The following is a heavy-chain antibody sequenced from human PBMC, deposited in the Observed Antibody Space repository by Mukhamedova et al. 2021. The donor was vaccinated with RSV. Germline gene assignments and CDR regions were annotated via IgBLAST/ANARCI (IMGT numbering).Heavy chain of an antibody. CDR3: NRGRYSGSYTFEY. J-gene: IGHJ4*02. V-gene: IGHV3-49*02. CDR2: IRSKAYGGTT. Sequence: GKGLEWVGFIRSKAYGGTTEYAASVKGRFTISRDDSKSIAYLQMNSLKTEDTAVYYCNRGRYSGSYTFEYWGQGTLVTVSS. D-gene: IGHD1-26*01.